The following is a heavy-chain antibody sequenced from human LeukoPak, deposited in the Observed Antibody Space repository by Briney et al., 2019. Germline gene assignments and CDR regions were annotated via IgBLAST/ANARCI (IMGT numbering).Heavy chain of an antibody. V-gene: IGHV3-74*01. CDR1: GFTFSTYW. CDR3: TRVLYHDSSDY. CDR2: IKSDGSTT. J-gene: IGHJ4*02. Sequence: GGSLRLSCAASGFTFSTYWMQWVRQAPGKGLVWVSHIKSDGSTTRYADSVKGRFTISRDNAKNTLYLQMDSLRAEDTAVYYCTRVLYHDSSDYWGQGSLVTVSS. D-gene: IGHD3-22*01.